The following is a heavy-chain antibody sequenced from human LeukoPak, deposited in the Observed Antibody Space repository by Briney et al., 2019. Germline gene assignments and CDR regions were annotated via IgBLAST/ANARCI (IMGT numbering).Heavy chain of an antibody. J-gene: IGHJ4*02. D-gene: IGHD2-21*02. V-gene: IGHV1-69*04. CDR3: AADVVVTAIFDY. Sequence: SVKVSCKASGGTFSSYAISWVRQAPGQGPEWMGRIIPILGIANYAQKFQGRVTITADKSTSTAYMELSSLRSEDTAVYYCAADVVVTAIFDYWGQGTLVTVSS. CDR2: IIPILGIA. CDR1: GGTFSSYA.